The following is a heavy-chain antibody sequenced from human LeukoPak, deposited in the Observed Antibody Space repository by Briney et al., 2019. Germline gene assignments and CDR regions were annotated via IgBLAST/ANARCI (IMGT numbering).Heavy chain of an antibody. V-gene: IGHV3-30*02. J-gene: IGHJ3*02. CDR2: IRYDGAYE. D-gene: IGHD4-23*01. Sequence: GGSLRLSCAASGFTFSAYGMHWLRQAPGKGLEWVTFIRYDGAYEYYADSVKGRFAVSRDNSKNTLYLQMNSLRVEDTALYYCARVRSVGGNPHAFNIWGQGTMVTVSS. CDR3: ARVRSVGGNPHAFNI. CDR1: GFTFSAYG.